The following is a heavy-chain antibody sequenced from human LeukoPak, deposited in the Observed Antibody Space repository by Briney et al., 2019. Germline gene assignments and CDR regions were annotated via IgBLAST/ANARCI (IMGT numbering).Heavy chain of an antibody. CDR3: ARVLEIAVAGTLSY. CDR2: LRYDGSNI. V-gene: IGHV3-33*01. Sequence: GGSLRLSCAPSGLTFSSYAMHWVRHAPDKVLEWVAVLRYDGSNIYYADFVKGRFTISRDHSKNTLYLQMKSVRAEDTAVYYCARVLEIAVAGTLSYWGEGTLVSVSS. D-gene: IGHD6-19*01. CDR1: GLTFSSYA. J-gene: IGHJ4*02.